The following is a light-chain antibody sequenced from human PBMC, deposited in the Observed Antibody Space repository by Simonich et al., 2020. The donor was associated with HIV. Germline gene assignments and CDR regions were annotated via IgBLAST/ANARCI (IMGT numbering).Light chain of an antibody. V-gene: IGKV3-15*01. CDR1: QSVSSN. CDR3: QQANSFPLT. J-gene: IGKJ4*01. CDR2: GAS. Sequence: EIVMTQSPATLSVSPGERATLSCSASQSVSSNLAWYQQKPGQAPRLLIYGASTRATGIPARFSGSGSGTEFTLTISSLQPEDFATYYCQQANSFPLTFGGGTKVEIK.